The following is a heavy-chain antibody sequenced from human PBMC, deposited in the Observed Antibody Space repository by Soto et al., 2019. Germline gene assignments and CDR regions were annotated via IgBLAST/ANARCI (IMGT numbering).Heavy chain of an antibody. D-gene: IGHD1-26*01. CDR1: GGSITSSSFY. V-gene: IGHV4-39*01. J-gene: IGHJ4*02. CDR2: IFHTGAT. Sequence: PSETLSLTCTVSGGSITSSSFYWGWIRQPPGKGLEWIGHIFHTGATYYNPTLKSRLRMSVDTSKNQFSLNLSSLTATDTAVYYCARRRIVPTTNFDYWGQGTLVTVSS. CDR3: ARRRIVPTTNFDY.